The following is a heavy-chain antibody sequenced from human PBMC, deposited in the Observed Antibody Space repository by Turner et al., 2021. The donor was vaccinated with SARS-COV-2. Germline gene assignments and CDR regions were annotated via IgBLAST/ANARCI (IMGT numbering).Heavy chain of an antibody. CDR1: GFSLSTSGMC. Sequence: QITLRESGPALVKPTQTLPLTCPFSGFSLSTSGMCVIWIRQPPGKALEWLARIDWDDDKYYSTSLKARLTISKDTSKKQVVLTMTNMDPVDTATYYRARIPPSLAIDYWGQGTLVTVSS. V-gene: IGHV2-70*15. CDR2: IDWDDDK. D-gene: IGHD1-1*01. J-gene: IGHJ4*02. CDR3: ARIPPSLAIDY.